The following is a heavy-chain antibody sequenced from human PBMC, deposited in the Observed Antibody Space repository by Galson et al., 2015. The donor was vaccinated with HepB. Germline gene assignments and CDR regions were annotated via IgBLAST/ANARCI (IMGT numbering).Heavy chain of an antibody. CDR1: GFTFSSYS. J-gene: IGHJ5*02. Sequence: SLRLSCAASGFTFSSYSMNWVRQAPGKGLEWVSSISSSSSYIYYADSVKGRFTISRDNAKNSLYLQMNSLRAEDTAVYYCARGKGDFWSGYFREINNWFDPWGQGTLVTVSS. CDR3: ARGKGDFWSGYFREINNWFDP. D-gene: IGHD3-3*01. CDR2: ISSSSSYI. V-gene: IGHV3-21*01.